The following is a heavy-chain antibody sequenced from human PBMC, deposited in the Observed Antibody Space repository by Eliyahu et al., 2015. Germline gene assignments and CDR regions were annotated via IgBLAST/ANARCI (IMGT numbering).Heavy chain of an antibody. CDR2: XSPYNGNT. D-gene: IGHD3-9*01. J-gene: IGHJ4*02. CDR1: GYLFXSYG. CDR3: ARDWVGSAVDYYFDY. V-gene: IGHV1-18*01. Sequence: QVQLVQSGGQVKKPGASVKVSCKASGYLFXSYGISWVRQAPGQGLXWMGWXSPYNGNTNHAQNVQGRVTMTTETSTNTVYMELRSLTSDDTAVYYCARDWVGSAVDYYFDYWGQGTLVTVSS.